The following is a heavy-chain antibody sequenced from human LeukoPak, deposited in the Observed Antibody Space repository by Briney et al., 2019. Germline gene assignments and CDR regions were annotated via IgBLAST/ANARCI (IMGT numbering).Heavy chain of an antibody. CDR2: IHAGGDFT. J-gene: IGHJ4*02. CDR1: GLTFSRYA. Sequence: PGGSLRLSCSASGLTFSRYAMTWVRQAPGKGLEWVSSIHAGGDFTYYADSVRGRFTVSRDNSKNTLYLQMNSLRAEDTAVYYCAKSLGGVAAIDYWGQGTLVTVSS. D-gene: IGHD2-15*01. V-gene: IGHV3-23*01. CDR3: AKSLGGVAAIDY.